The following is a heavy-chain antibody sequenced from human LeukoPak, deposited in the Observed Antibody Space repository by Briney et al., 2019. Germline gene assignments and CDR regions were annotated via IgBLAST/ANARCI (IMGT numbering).Heavy chain of an antibody. J-gene: IGHJ4*02. CDR3: ARSLKWLRFNY. CDR2: MNPNSGNT. D-gene: IGHD5-12*01. CDR1: GYTFTSYA. V-gene: IGHV1-8*02. Sequence: ASVKVSCKASGYTFTSYAMNWVRQATGQGLEWMGWMNPNSGNTGYAQKFQGRVTMTRDTSISTAYMELSSLRSEDTAVYYCARSLKWLRFNYWGQGTLVTVSS.